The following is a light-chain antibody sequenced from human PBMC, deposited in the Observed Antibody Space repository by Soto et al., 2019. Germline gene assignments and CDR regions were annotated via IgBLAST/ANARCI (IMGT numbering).Light chain of an antibody. V-gene: IGLV2-8*01. Sequence: QSVLTQPPSASGSPGQSVTISCTGTNSDVGNYNYVSWYQQHPGKAPKLMIYDVSNRPSGVSNRFSGSKSGNTASLTFSGLQAEDESDYYCRSYAGSNIYVFGTGTKVTVL. CDR1: NSDVGNYNY. CDR3: RSYAGSNIYV. CDR2: DVS. J-gene: IGLJ1*01.